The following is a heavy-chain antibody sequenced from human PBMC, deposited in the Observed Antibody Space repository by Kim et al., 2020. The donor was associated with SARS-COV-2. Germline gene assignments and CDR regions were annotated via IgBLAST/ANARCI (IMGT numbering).Heavy chain of an antibody. J-gene: IGHJ3*01. V-gene: IGHV3-30*18. Sequence: GGSLRLSCEASGFNFNNFGFHWVRQAPGKGLEWVAVISYEGSKKKYADSLKGRFIISRDYSKNTAYLELTSLTPEDTAVYYCAKSTVILWFGQFRNDAF. CDR1: GFNFNNFG. D-gene: IGHD3-10*01. CDR2: ISYEGSKK. CDR3: AKSTVILWFGQFRNDAF.